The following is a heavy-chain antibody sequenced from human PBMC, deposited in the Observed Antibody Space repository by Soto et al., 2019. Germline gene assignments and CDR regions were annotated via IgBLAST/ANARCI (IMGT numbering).Heavy chain of an antibody. CDR3: AREAYDGSGYYSGGWYFDL. V-gene: IGHV3-33*01. J-gene: IGHJ2*01. CDR1: GFTFSSYG. D-gene: IGHD3-22*01. CDR2: IWYDGSNK. Sequence: QVQLVESGGGVVQPGRSLRLSCAASGFTFSSYGMHWVRQAPGKGLEWVAVIWYDGSNKYYADSVKGRFTISRDNSKNTRYLQMNRLRAEDTAVYYCAREAYDGSGYYSGGWYFDLWGRGTLVTVSS.